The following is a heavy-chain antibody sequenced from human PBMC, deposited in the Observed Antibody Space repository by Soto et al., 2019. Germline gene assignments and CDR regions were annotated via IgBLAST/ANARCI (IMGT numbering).Heavy chain of an antibody. J-gene: IGHJ6*02. CDR3: ARQPVSGYSSGWYYYYYGMDV. Sequence: SETLSLTCTVSGGSISSSSYYWGWIRQPPGKGLEWIGSIYYSGSTYYNLSLKSRVTISVDTSKNQFSLKLSSVTAADTAVYYCARQPVSGYSSGWYYYYYGMDVWGQGTTVT. D-gene: IGHD6-19*01. CDR2: IYYSGST. CDR1: GGSISSSSYY. V-gene: IGHV4-39*01.